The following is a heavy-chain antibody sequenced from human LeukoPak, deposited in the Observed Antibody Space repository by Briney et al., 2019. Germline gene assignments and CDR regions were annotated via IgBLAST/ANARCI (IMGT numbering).Heavy chain of an antibody. V-gene: IGHV4-4*07. Sequence: SETLSLTCTVSGGSISSYYWSWIRQPAGKGLEWIGRIYTSGSTNYNPSLKSRVTMSVDTSKNQFSLKLSSVTAADTAVYYCARGRIAAPRFYYYYMDVWGKGTTVTVSS. CDR3: ARGRIAAPRFYYYYMDV. J-gene: IGHJ6*03. D-gene: IGHD6-6*01. CDR1: GGSISSYY. CDR2: IYTSGST.